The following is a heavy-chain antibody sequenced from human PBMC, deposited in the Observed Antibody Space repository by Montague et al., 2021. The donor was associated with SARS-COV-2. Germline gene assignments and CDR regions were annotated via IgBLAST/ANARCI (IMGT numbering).Heavy chain of an antibody. CDR1: GVSINEYF. Sequence: SETLSLTCTVSGVSINEYFWTWIRQPPGKGLEWIGSIYDSGSTYYNPSLKSRVTISVDTPKNHFSLKLNSVTAADTAVYYCARRGRKLLPVATTIGGFDIWGQGTMVTVSS. CDR2: IYDSGST. J-gene: IGHJ3*02. V-gene: IGHV4-39*02. CDR3: ARRGRKLLPVATTIGGFDI. D-gene: IGHD5-12*01.